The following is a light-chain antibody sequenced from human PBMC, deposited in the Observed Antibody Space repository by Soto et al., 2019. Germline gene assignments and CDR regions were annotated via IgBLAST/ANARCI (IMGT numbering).Light chain of an antibody. V-gene: IGKV3-20*01. J-gene: IGKJ1*01. CDR2: GAS. Sequence: EDVLTQSPGTLSLSPGERATLSCRASQSISNNFLAWYQQKPGQAPRLLIYGASSRATGIPDRFSASGSGTDFTLTISRLEPEDVGVYYCQEDGRFRGAFGQGTKVEIK. CDR1: QSISNNF. CDR3: QEDGRFRGA.